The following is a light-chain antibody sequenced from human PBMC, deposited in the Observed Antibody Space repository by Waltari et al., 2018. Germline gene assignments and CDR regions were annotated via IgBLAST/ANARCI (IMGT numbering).Light chain of an antibody. Sequence: QSALTQPASVSGSPGQSITIPCTGTSSDVGNYNFVSWYQQYPGKAPKVMIYDDNRRPAGVSDRFSGSKSGNTASLTISGVQAEDEADYYCCSYAGSYTWVFGGGTKLTVL. CDR3: CSYAGSYTWV. V-gene: IGLV2-23*01. J-gene: IGLJ3*02. CDR2: DDN. CDR1: SSDVGNYNF.